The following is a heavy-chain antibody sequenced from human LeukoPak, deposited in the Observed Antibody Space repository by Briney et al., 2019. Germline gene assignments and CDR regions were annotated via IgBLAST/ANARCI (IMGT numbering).Heavy chain of an antibody. CDR1: AFTFSSYW. CDR3: ARDYALGSSSSGGPMAN. CDR2: IKQDGSEK. J-gene: IGHJ4*02. V-gene: IGHV3-7*01. D-gene: IGHD1-26*01. Sequence: GGSLRLSCAASAFTFSSYWMSWVRQAPGKGLEWVANIKQDGSEKYYVDSVKGRFTISRDNAKNSLYLQMNSLRDDDTAVYYCARDYALGSSSSGGPMANWGQGNLVTVSS.